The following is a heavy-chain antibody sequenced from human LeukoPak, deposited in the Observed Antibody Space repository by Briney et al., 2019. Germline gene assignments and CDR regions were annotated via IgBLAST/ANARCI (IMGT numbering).Heavy chain of an antibody. J-gene: IGHJ4*02. D-gene: IGHD6-19*01. V-gene: IGHV3-74*01. Sequence: PGGSLRLSCAASGFTFSSYWMHWVRPAPGKGLVWVSRINSDGSSTNDADSVKGRFTISRDNAKNTLYMQMNSLRVEDTAVYYCARDYTTAVAGKLLGYWGQGTLVTVSS. CDR3: ARDYTTAVAGKLLGY. CDR2: INSDGSST. CDR1: GFTFSSYW.